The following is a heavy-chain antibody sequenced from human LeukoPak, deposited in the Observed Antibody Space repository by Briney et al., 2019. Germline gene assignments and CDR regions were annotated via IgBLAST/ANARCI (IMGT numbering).Heavy chain of an antibody. CDR3: ARVLVRGVMDNYGMDV. J-gene: IGHJ6*04. D-gene: IGHD3-10*01. Sequence: GRSLRLSCAASGFTFSSYSMNWVRQAQGKGLEWVSSISSSSSYIYYADSVKGRFTISRDKAKNSLYLQRNSLRAEDTAVYYCARVLVRGVMDNYGMDVWGKGTTVTVSS. CDR2: ISSSSSYI. V-gene: IGHV3-21*01. CDR1: GFTFSSYS.